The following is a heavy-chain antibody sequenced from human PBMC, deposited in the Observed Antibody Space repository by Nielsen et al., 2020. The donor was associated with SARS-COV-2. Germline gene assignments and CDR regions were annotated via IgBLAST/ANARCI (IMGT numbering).Heavy chain of an antibody. V-gene: IGHV4-34*01. Sequence: SETLSLTCAVYGGSFSGYYWSWIRQPPGKGLEWIGEINHSGSTNYNPSLKSRVTISVDTSKNQFSLKLSSVTAADTAVYYCARANYYDSSGYFDYWGQGTLVTVSS. CDR2: INHSGST. J-gene: IGHJ4*02. D-gene: IGHD3-22*01. CDR3: ARANYYDSSGYFDY. CDR1: GGSFSGYY.